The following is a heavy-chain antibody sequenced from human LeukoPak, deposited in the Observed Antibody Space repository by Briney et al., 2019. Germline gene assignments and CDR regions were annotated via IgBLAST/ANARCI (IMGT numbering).Heavy chain of an antibody. CDR3: ARGKTGDFDAYYFDY. D-gene: IGHD7-27*01. CDR1: GGSISSYY. Sequence: SETLSLTCTVSGGSISSYYWSWIRQPPGKGLEWIGYIYYSGSTNYNPSLQSRVTISVDTSKNQFSLKLSSVTAADTAVYYCARGKTGDFDAYYFDYWGQGTLVTVSS. J-gene: IGHJ4*02. CDR2: IYYSGST. V-gene: IGHV4-59*01.